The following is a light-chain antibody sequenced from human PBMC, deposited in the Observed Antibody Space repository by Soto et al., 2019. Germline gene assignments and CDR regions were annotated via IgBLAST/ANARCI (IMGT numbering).Light chain of an antibody. V-gene: IGKV3-20*01. J-gene: IGKJ3*01. CDR3: QQYGSSPPRFT. Sequence: EIVLTQSPGTLSLSPGERATLSCRASQSVSSSYLAWYQQKPGQAPRLLIYGASSRATGIPDRFSGSGSGTDFTLTISRLEPEDFAVYYCQQYGSSPPRFTFGPGTTVDIK. CDR2: GAS. CDR1: QSVSSSY.